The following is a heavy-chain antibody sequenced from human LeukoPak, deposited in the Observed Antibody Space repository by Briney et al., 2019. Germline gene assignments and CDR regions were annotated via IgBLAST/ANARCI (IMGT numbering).Heavy chain of an antibody. Sequence: GGSLRLSCAASGFTFSSYAMHWVRQAPGKGLEWVAVISYDGSNKYYADSVKGRFTISRDNSKNTLYLQMNSLRAEDTAVYYCAREGYTSSWSARDYYYYMDVWGKGTTVSVSS. V-gene: IGHV3-30*01. CDR2: ISYDGSNK. D-gene: IGHD6-13*01. CDR3: AREGYTSSWSARDYYYYMDV. J-gene: IGHJ6*03. CDR1: GFTFSSYA.